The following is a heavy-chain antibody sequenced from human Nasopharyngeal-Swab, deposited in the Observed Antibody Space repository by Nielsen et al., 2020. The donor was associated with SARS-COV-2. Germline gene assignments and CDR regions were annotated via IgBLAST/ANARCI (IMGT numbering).Heavy chain of an antibody. CDR2: VSQDGGT. CDR1: CRSLHGHQ. J-gene: IGHJ6*03. Sequence: SETLSLTCALSCRSLHGHQRSCVRQAPGKGLEWIGMVSQDGGTHYNPSLQSRVTISVAPSKNQFSLKLSSVTAADTAVYYCARGGAGVVPPPVLGLGPYYSYYYMDVWGKGTTVTVSS. V-gene: IGHV4-34*01. D-gene: IGHD2-2*01. CDR3: ARGGAGVVPPPVLGLGPYYSYYYMDV.